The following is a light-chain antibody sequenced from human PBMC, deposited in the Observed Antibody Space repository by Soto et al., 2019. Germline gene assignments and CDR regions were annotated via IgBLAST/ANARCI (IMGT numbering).Light chain of an antibody. Sequence: QSALTQPASVSGSPGQSITISCTGNSSDVGSYNLVSWYQQHPGKAPKLMIYEGSKRTSGVSNRFSGSKSGNTASLTISGLQAEYEADYYCCSYAGSSTALVFGGGTKLTFL. CDR1: SSDVGSYNL. V-gene: IGLV2-23*01. J-gene: IGLJ2*01. CDR2: EGS. CDR3: CSYAGSSTALV.